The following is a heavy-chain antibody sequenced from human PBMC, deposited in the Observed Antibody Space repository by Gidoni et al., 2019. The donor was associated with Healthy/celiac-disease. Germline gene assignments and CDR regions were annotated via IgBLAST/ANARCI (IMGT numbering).Heavy chain of an antibody. Sequence: EVQLLESGGGLVQPGGSLRLPCAASGFTFSSSAMSWVRQAPGKGLEWVSAISGSGGSTYYADSVKGRFTISRDNSKNTLYLQMNSLRAEDTAVYYCAKGGLTSGQGWIQAFDIWGQGTMVTVSS. V-gene: IGHV3-23*01. CDR3: AKGGLTSGQGWIQAFDI. D-gene: IGHD5-18*01. J-gene: IGHJ3*02. CDR1: GFTFSSSA. CDR2: ISGSGGST.